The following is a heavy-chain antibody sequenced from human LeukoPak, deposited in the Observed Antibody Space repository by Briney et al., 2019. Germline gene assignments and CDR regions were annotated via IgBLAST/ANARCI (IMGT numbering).Heavy chain of an antibody. CDR2: INPNSGGT. CDR1: GYTFTGYY. CDR3: ARVVVAATSDDAFDI. J-gene: IGHJ3*02. Sequence: ASVKVSCTASGYTFTGYYMHWVRQAPGQGLEWMGWINPNSGGTNYAQKFQGRVTMTRDTSISTAYMELSRLRSDDTAVYYCARVVVAATSDDAFDIWGQGTMVTVSS. D-gene: IGHD2-15*01. V-gene: IGHV1-2*02.